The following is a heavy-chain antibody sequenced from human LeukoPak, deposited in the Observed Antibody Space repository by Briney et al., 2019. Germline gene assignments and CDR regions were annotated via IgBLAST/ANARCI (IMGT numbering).Heavy chain of an antibody. CDR3: ARDQGSTWLQRTYYFDY. V-gene: IGHV1-69*13. D-gene: IGHD5-24*01. Sequence: SVKVSFKASGGTFSSYAISWGRQAPGQGVEWMGGIIPIFGTANYAQKFQGRVTITADESTSTAYMELSSLRSEDTAVYYCARDQGSTWLQRTYYFDYWGQGPLVTVSS. CDR2: IIPIFGTA. CDR1: GGTFSSYA. J-gene: IGHJ4*02.